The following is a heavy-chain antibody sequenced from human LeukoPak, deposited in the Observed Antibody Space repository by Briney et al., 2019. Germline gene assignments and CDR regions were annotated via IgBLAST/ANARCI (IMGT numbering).Heavy chain of an antibody. J-gene: IGHJ5*02. CDR2: ISSSSSYI. CDR1: GFTFSSYS. D-gene: IGHD1-14*01. CDR3: ARDLQSSVPDPVSVP. V-gene: IGHV3-21*01. Sequence: GGSLRLSCAASGFTFSSYSMNWVRQAPGKGLEWVSSISSSSSYIYYADSVKGRFTISRDNAKNSLDLQMNSLRAEDTAVYYCARDLQSSVPDPVSVPWGQGTLVTVSS.